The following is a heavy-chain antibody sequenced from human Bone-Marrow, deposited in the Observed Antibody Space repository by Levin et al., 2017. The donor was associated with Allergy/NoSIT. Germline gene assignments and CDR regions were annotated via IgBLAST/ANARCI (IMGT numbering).Heavy chain of an antibody. D-gene: IGHD2-15*01. J-gene: IGHJ6*03. CDR1: GYSLTEVS. Sequence: ASVKVSCKVSGYSLTEVSMHWVRQAPGKGLEWMGGFDPKDGEIIYAQKFQGRVTLTEDTSADTAYMELSSLGSEDTAVYYCASDPIRGYCSGDSCYSYYSYYMDVWGKGTTVTVSS. CDR3: ASDPIRGYCSGDSCYSYYSYYMDV. CDR2: FDPKDGEI. V-gene: IGHV1-24*01.